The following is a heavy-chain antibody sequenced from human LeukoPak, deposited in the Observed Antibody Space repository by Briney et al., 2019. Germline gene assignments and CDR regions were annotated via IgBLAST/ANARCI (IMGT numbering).Heavy chain of an antibody. Sequence: GRSLRLSCAASGFTFSSYAMHWVRQAPGKGLEWVAVISYDGSNKYYADSVKGRFTISRDNSKNTLYLQMNSLRAEDTAVYYCASLLSRVSSSSEFDPWGQGTLVTVSS. V-gene: IGHV3-30*04. CDR2: ISYDGSNK. CDR1: GFTFSSYA. D-gene: IGHD6-13*01. CDR3: ASLLSRVSSSSEFDP. J-gene: IGHJ5*02.